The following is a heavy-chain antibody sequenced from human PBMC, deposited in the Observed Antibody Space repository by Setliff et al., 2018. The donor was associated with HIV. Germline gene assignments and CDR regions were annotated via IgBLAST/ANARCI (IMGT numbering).Heavy chain of an antibody. CDR1: GYTFTGYY. Sequence: ASVKVSCKASGYTFTGYYMHWVRQAPGQGLEWMGWLNPKTGGTNFAQEFQGRVTMTGDTSISTAYMELSRLTSDDTAVYYCAGGDSRGLLHFDMWGQGTMGTVS. CDR2: LNPKTGGT. CDR3: AGGDSRGLLHFDM. V-gene: IGHV1-2*02. D-gene: IGHD3-22*01. J-gene: IGHJ3*02.